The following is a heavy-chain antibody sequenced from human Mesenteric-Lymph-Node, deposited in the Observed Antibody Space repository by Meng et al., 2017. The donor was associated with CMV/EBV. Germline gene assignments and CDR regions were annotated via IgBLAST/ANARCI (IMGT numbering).Heavy chain of an antibody. J-gene: IGHJ4*02. CDR2: IYYSGST. V-gene: IGHV4-39*07. CDR3: ARATPGYSYGPLDY. Sequence: GSLRLSCTVSGGSISSSSYYRGWIRQPPGKGLEWIGSIYYSGSTYYNPSLKSRVTISVDTSKNQFSLKLSSVTAADTAVYYCARATPGYSYGPLDYWGQGTLVTVSS. CDR1: GGSISSSSYY. D-gene: IGHD5-18*01.